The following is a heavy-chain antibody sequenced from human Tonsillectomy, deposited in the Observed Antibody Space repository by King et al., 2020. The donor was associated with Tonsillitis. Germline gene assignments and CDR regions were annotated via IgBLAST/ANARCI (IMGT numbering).Heavy chain of an antibody. Sequence: VQLVESGGGLVQPGGSLRLSCAASGFTFSSYAMSWVRQAPGKGLEWVSAIGGSGSSTFYVDSVKGRFTISRDNSKNTLYLQMNSLRVEDTAVYYCAKDLPVYDGYAGNRFDCWGQGTLVTVSS. CDR1: GFTFSSYA. J-gene: IGHJ4*02. CDR3: AKDLPVYDGYAGNRFDC. V-gene: IGHV3-23*04. CDR2: IGGSGSST. D-gene: IGHD4-23*01.